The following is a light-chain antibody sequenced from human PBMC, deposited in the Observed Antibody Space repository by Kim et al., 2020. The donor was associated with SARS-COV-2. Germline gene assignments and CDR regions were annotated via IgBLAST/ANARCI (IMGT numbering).Light chain of an antibody. CDR1: SGSIASKY. CDR3: QSYDNDNHGV. Sequence: KTVSIPRTRSSGSIASKYVQWYQRRPGSAPTTLIYGDDQRPSGVPDRFSASIDTSSNSASLIISGLKTEDEADYYCQSYDNDNHGVFGGGTQLTVL. CDR2: GDD. V-gene: IGLV6-57*03. J-gene: IGLJ3*02.